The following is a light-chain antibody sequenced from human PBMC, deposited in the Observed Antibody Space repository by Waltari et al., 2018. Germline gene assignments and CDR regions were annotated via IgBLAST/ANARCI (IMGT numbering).Light chain of an antibody. J-gene: IGKJ1*01. CDR1: QSISNW. Sequence: DIQMTQSPSTLSASVGDRVTNTCRDSQSISNWLAWYQQKPGKAPKLLIYKSSTLESGVPSRLSGSGSETEFTLTISSLQPDDFATYYCQHYETFGQGTKVEIK. CDR2: KSS. CDR3: QHYET. V-gene: IGKV1-5*03.